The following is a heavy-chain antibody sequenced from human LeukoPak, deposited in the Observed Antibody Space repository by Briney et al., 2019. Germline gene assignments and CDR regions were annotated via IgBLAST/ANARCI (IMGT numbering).Heavy chain of an antibody. Sequence: GGSLRLSCAASGFTFSSYSMNWVRQAPGKGLEWFSYISSGSSTIYHADSVKGRFTISRDNSKNTLYLQMNSLRAEDTAVYYCAREGASSSFGYWGQGTLVTVSS. CDR3: AREGASSSFGY. CDR2: ISSGSSTI. CDR1: GFTFSSYS. J-gene: IGHJ4*02. V-gene: IGHV3-48*01. D-gene: IGHD6-13*01.